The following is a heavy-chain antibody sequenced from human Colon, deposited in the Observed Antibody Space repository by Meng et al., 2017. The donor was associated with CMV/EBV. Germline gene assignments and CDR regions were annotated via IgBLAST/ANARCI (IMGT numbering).Heavy chain of an antibody. V-gene: IGHV3-15*01. CDR2: IKGKSDGGKI. CDR1: VFTFCNAW. CDR3: SAGYWEDY. Sequence: LSCAASVFTFCNAWMTWVRQGAVEGLEWVGRIKGKSDGGKIDYAGPVKGRFTISRDDSKNTLYLQMSSLEAEDTAIYYCSAGYWEDYWGQGTLVTVSS. J-gene: IGHJ4*02. D-gene: IGHD3-9*01.